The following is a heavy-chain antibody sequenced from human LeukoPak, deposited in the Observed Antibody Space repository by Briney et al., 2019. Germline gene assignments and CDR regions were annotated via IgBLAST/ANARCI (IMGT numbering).Heavy chain of an antibody. CDR1: GFTFSSYG. J-gene: IGHJ4*02. CDR3: AKASLEWLLSSSFDY. Sequence: GGSLRLSCAASGFTFSSYGMHWVRQAPGKGLEWVAVIWYDGSNKYYADSVKGRFTISRDNSKNMLYLQMNSLRAEDTAVYYCAKASLEWLLSSSFDYWGQGTLVTVSS. V-gene: IGHV3-33*06. D-gene: IGHD3-3*01. CDR2: IWYDGSNK.